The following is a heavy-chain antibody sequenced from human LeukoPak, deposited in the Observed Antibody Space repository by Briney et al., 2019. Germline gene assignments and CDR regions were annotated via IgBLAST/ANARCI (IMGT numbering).Heavy chain of an antibody. CDR1: GFTFDDYG. D-gene: IGHD3-16*01. CDR3: ARGGGLDV. Sequence: PGGSLRLSCAASGFTFDDYGMHWARQAPGKGLEWVASINHNGNVNYYVDSVKGRFTISRDNAKNSLYLQMSNLRAEDTAVYFCARGGGLDVWGQGATVTVSS. J-gene: IGHJ6*02. V-gene: IGHV3-7*03. CDR2: INHNGNVN.